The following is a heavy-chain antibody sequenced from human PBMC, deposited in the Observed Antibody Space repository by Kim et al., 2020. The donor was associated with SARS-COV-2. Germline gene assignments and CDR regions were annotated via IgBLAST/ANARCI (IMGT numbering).Heavy chain of an antibody. V-gene: IGHV3-48*02. J-gene: IGHJ4*02. D-gene: IGHD3-22*01. CDR3: ARVSVVITGGDY. CDR2: I. Sequence: IYYADSGKGRFAIARDNAKNALYLQMNSLRDEDTAVYYCARVSVVITGGDYWGQGTLVTVSS.